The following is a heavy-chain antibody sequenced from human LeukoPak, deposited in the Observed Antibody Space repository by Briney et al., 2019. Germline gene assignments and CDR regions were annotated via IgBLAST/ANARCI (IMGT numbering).Heavy chain of an antibody. CDR3: ARARRYCSSTSCYSDFHY. Sequence: ASVKVSCKASGYTFTSYDINWVRQATGQGLEWMGWMNPNSGNTGYAQKFQGRVTITRNTSISTAYMEPSSLRSEDTAVYYCARARRYCSSTSCYSDFHYWGQGTLVTVSS. J-gene: IGHJ4*02. D-gene: IGHD2-2*01. CDR2: MNPNSGNT. CDR1: GYTFTSYD. V-gene: IGHV1-8*03.